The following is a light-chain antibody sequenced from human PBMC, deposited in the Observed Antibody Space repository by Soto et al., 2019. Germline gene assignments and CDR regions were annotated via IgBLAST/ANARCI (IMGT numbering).Light chain of an antibody. CDR2: GAS. Sequence: EIVLTQSPGTLSLSPGERATLSCRASQSVSGSYVAWYQQKPGQAPRLLIYGASTRATGIPARFSGSGSGTEFTLTISSLESEDIAVYFCQQYGDRPRTFGQGTKVDIK. CDR3: QQYGDRPRT. CDR1: QSVSGSY. J-gene: IGKJ1*01. V-gene: IGKV3-20*01.